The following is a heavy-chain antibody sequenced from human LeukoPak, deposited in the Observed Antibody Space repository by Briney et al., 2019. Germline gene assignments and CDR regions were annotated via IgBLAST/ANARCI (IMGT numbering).Heavy chain of an antibody. V-gene: IGHV3-21*01. D-gene: IGHD3-22*01. CDR1: GFTFSRDS. CDR3: ARDTGAYYDSGGLDY. CDR2: ISSSSSYI. Sequence: GGSLRLSCAASGFTFSRDSMNWVRQAPGKGLEWVSSISSSSSYIYYGDSVKGRFTISRDNAKNSLYLQMNSLRAEDTAVYYCARDTGAYYDSGGLDYWGQGTLVTVSS. J-gene: IGHJ4*02.